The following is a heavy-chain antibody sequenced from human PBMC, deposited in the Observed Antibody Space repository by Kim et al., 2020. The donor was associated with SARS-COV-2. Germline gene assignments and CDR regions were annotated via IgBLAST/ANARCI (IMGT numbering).Heavy chain of an antibody. Sequence: AQKFQGRVTLTRNTSISTAYLELSSLRSEDTAVYYCARGRYQLLPQDWFDPWGQGTLVTVSS. D-gene: IGHD2-2*01. V-gene: IGHV1-8*01. J-gene: IGHJ5*02. CDR3: ARGRYQLLPQDWFDP.